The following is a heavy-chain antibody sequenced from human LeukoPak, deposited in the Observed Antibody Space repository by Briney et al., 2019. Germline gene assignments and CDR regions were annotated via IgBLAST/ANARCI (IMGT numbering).Heavy chain of an antibody. CDR2: IRSKAYGGTT. CDR3: TRGGGNCGGDCPYYFDY. CDR1: GFTFGDYA. V-gene: IGHV3-49*04. D-gene: IGHD2-21*02. J-gene: IGHJ4*02. Sequence: GGSLRLSCTASGFTFGDYAMSWVRQAPGKGLEWVGFIRSKAYGGTTEYAASVKGRFTISRDDYKSIAYLQMNSLKTEDTAVYYCTRGGGNCGGDCPYYFDYWGQGTLVTVSS.